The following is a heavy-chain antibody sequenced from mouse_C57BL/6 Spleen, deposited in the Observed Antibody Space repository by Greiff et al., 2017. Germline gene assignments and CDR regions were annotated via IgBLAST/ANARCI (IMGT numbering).Heavy chain of an antibody. CDR3: AITTVVAEGAMDY. CDR2: IYPGSGST. D-gene: IGHD1-1*01. CDR1: GYTFTSYW. Sequence: VQLQQPGAELVKPGASVKMSCKASGYTFTSYWITWVKQRPGQGLEWIGDIYPGSGSTNYNEKFKSKATLTVDTSSSTAYMQLSSLTSEDSAVYYCAITTVVAEGAMDYWGQGTSVTVSS. J-gene: IGHJ4*01. V-gene: IGHV1-55*01.